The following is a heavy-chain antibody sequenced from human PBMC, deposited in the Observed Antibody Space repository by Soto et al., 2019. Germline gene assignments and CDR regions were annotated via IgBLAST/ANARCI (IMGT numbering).Heavy chain of an antibody. CDR2: IWYDGSNK. Sequence: QVQLVESGGGVVQPGRSLRLSCAASGFTFGSYGMHWVRQAPGKGLEWVAVIWYDGSNKYYADSVKGRFTISRDNSKNTLYLQMNSLRAEDTAVYYCARDIPAQLVSAPFDYWGQGTLVTVSS. CDR1: GFTFGSYG. D-gene: IGHD6-6*01. V-gene: IGHV3-33*01. J-gene: IGHJ4*02. CDR3: ARDIPAQLVSAPFDY.